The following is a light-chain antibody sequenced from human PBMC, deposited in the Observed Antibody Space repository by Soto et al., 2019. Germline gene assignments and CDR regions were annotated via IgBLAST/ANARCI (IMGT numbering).Light chain of an antibody. CDR2: GAS. CDR1: QSVSSD. CDR3: QQRSNWPWT. Sequence: ETVMTQSPATLSVSPGERATLSCRASQSVSSDLAWYHQKPGQAPRLLIYGASTRATGIPARFSGSGSATDFTLTISSLEPEDFAVYYCQQRSNWPWTFGQGTKVDI. V-gene: IGKV3-11*01. J-gene: IGKJ1*01.